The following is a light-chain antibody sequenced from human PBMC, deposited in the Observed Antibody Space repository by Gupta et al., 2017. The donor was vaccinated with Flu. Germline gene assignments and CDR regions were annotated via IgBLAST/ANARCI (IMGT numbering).Light chain of an antibody. Sequence: QSALTQPASVSGSPGQSITISCTGTSSDVGAYDYVSWYQHHPGKAPKLMIYEVHNRPSGVSNRFSGSKSDNTASLTISGLHVEDEADYYCSSYRSASTRVVFGTGTKVTV. J-gene: IGLJ1*01. CDR2: EVH. CDR1: SSDVGAYDY. CDR3: SSYRSASTRVV. V-gene: IGLV2-14*01.